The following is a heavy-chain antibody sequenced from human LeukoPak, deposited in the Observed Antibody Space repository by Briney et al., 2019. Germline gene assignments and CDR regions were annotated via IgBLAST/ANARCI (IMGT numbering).Heavy chain of an antibody. J-gene: IGHJ4*02. CDR1: GGSISSSNW. Sequence: PSGTLSLTCAVSGGSISSSNWWSWVRQPPGKGLEWIGEIYHSGSTNYNPSLKSRVTISVDTSKNQFSLMLSSVTAADTAVYYCARRITGTTSDSFDYWGQGTLVTVSS. CDR3: ARRITGTTSDSFDY. CDR2: IYHSGST. D-gene: IGHD1-20*01. V-gene: IGHV4-4*02.